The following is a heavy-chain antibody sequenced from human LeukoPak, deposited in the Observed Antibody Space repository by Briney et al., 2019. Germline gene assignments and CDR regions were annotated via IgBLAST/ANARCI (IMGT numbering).Heavy chain of an antibody. CDR2: INRDCSSA. V-gene: IGHV3-74*01. D-gene: IGHD2-21*01. CDR3: VRDGDGIVEFDF. J-gene: IGHJ4*02. CDR1: GFTYSRYW. Sequence: SGGSLTLSCAASGFTYSRYWMRWVRQAPGKGLEWVSRINRDCSSATYADSVRGRFTISRDNAENTVSLQMNSLRAEDTAVYYCVRDGDGIVEFDFWGQGTLVTDSS.